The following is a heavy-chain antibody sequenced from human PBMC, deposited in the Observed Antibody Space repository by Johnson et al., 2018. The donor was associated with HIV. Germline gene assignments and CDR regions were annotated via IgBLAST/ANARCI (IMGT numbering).Heavy chain of an antibody. CDR3: AKDTSPWLLGNYAFDI. D-gene: IGHD3-22*01. CDR1: GFTFSSYA. CDR2: ISGSGGST. V-gene: IGHV3-23*04. Sequence: VQLVESGGGLVQPGGSLRLSCAASGFTFSSYAMSWVRQAPGKGLEWVSAISGSGGSTYYADSVKGRFTISRDNSKNTLYLQMNSLRAEDTAVFYCAKDTSPWLLGNYAFDIWGQGTMVTVSS. J-gene: IGHJ3*02.